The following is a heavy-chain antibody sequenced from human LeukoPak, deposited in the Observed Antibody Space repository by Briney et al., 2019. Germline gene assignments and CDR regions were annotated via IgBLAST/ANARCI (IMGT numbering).Heavy chain of an antibody. D-gene: IGHD4-23*01. CDR3: AAPGGNSAEYFQH. J-gene: IGHJ1*01. Sequence: SVKVSCKVSGYTLTELSMHWVRQAPGQGLEWMGGIIPIFGTANYAQKFQGRVTITADESTSTAYMELSSLRSEDTAVYYCAAPGGNSAEYFQHWGQGTLVTVSS. V-gene: IGHV1-69*13. CDR1: GYTLTELS. CDR2: IIPIFGTA.